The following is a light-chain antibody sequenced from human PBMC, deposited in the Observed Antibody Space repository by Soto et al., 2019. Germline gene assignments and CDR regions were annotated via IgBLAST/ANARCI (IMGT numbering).Light chain of an antibody. Sequence: DIVMTQSPDSLAVSLGERATINCKSSQSVLYSSNNKNYLAWYQQKPGQPPKLLIYWASTRESGVPDRFSGSGSGTDFTFTTSSLQAEDVAVYYCQQYFSSPLTFGGGTKVEIE. V-gene: IGKV4-1*01. J-gene: IGKJ4*01. CDR2: WAS. CDR1: QSVLYSSNNKNY. CDR3: QQYFSSPLT.